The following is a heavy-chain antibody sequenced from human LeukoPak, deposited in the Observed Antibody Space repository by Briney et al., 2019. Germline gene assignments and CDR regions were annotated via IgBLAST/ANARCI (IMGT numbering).Heavy chain of an antibody. CDR1: EFTFSTYW. V-gene: IGHV3-74*01. CDR2: INNDGSST. D-gene: IGHD5-18*01. Sequence: GGSLRLSCAPSEFTFSTYWMHWVRQAPGKGLVWVSRINNDGSSTTYADSVKGRFTISRDNANNTLYLQMNSLRAEDTAVYYCAREGYSYALDVWGKGTTVTVSS. J-gene: IGHJ6*04. CDR3: AREGYSYALDV.